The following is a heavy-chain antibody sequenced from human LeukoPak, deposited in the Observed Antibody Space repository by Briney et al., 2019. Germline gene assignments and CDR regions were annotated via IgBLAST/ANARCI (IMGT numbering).Heavy chain of an antibody. V-gene: IGHV4-59*01. J-gene: IGHJ5*02. CDR2: IYYSGST. D-gene: IGHD6-13*01. CDR1: GGSISSYY. CDR3: AREWVEQQLADNWFDP. Sequence: PSETLSLTCTVSGGSISSYYWSWIRQPPGEGLEWIGYIYYSGSTNYNPSLKSRVTISVDTSKNQFSLKLSSVTAADTAVYYCAREWVEQQLADNWFDPWGQGTLVTVSS.